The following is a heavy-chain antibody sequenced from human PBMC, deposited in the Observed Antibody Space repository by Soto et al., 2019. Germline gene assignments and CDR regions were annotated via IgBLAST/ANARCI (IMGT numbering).Heavy chain of an antibody. CDR2: IKQDGSEQ. CDR3: ARDIAVAANWFDP. J-gene: IGHJ5*02. D-gene: IGHD6-19*01. Sequence: EVQLVESGGGLVQPGGSLRLSCAASGFTFSSYWMSWVRQAPGKGLEWVANIKQDGSEQYYVDSVKGRFTISRDNAKNSLYLQMNSLRAEDTAVYYCARDIAVAANWFDPWGQGTLVTVSS. V-gene: IGHV3-7*01. CDR1: GFTFSSYW.